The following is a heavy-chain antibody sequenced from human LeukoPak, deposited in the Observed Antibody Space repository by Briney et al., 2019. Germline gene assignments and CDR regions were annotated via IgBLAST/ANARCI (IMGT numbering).Heavy chain of an antibody. V-gene: IGHV3-48*03. CDR2: ISSSGSTI. D-gene: IGHD6-6*01. J-gene: IGHJ5*02. CDR3: ARDYSSSSLWFDP. Sequence: GGSLRLSCAASGFTFSSYEMNWVRQAPGKGLEWVSYISSSGSTIYYADSVKGRFTISRDNAKNSLYLQMNSLRAEDTAVYYCARDYSSSSLWFDPWGQGTLVTVSS. CDR1: GFTFSSYE.